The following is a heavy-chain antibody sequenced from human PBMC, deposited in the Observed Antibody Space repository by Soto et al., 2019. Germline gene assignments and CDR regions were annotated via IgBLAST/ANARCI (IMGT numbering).Heavy chain of an antibody. CDR2: ISGSGGST. CDR3: AKDGGITIFLGWWLAGTPDY. D-gene: IGHD3-9*01. V-gene: IGHV3-23*01. Sequence: GGSLRLSCAASGFTFSSYAMSWVRQAPGKGLEWVSAISGSGGSTYYADSVKGRFTISRDNSKNTLYLQMNSLRAEDTAVYYCAKDGGITIFLGWWLAGTPDYWGQGTLVTVSS. J-gene: IGHJ4*02. CDR1: GFTFSSYA.